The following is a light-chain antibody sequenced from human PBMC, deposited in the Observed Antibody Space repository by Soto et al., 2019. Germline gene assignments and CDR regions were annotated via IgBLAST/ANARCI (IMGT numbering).Light chain of an antibody. V-gene: IGLV1-44*01. J-gene: IGLJ1*01. CDR3: AAWDDSLNGFYV. Sequence: QSVLTQPPSASGTPGQRVTISCSGSSSNIGSNTVNWYQQLPGTAPKLLIYSNNQRPSGVPDRISGSKSGTSASLAISGLQSEDEADYDWAAWDDSLNGFYVLGTGTKVTVL. CDR1: SSNIGSNT. CDR2: SNN.